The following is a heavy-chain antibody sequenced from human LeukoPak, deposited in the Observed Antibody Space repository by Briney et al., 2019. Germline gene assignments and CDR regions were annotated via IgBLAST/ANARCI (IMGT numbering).Heavy chain of an antibody. CDR3: ARDKMFYYGAGSYPLDY. Sequence: GGSLRLSCVASGFTFSSYGMSWVRQAPGKGLEWVAVIREDGSKKNYVDSVKGRFTISRDNSKKTLFLQMNSLRAEDTAVYYCARDKMFYYGAGSYPLDYWGQGTLVTVSS. V-gene: IGHV3-33*07. J-gene: IGHJ4*02. CDR1: GFTFSSYG. D-gene: IGHD3-10*01. CDR2: IREDGSKK.